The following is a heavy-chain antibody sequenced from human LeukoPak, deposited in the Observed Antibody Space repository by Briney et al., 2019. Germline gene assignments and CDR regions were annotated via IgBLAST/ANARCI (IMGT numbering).Heavy chain of an antibody. CDR3: AKGTIPLSFDNPIHYDILTGYSLDY. V-gene: IGHV3-23*01. Sequence: GGSLRLSCAASGFTFSSYAMSWVRQAPGKGLEWVSAISGSGGSTYYADSVKGRFTISRDNSKNTLYLQMNSLRAEDTAVYYCAKGTIPLSFDNPIHYDILTGYSLDYWGQGTLVTVSS. CDR2: ISGSGGST. J-gene: IGHJ4*02. CDR1: GFTFSSYA. D-gene: IGHD3-9*01.